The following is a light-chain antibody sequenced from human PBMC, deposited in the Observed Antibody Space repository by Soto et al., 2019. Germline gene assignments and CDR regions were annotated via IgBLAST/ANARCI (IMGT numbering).Light chain of an antibody. V-gene: IGKV1-33*01. CDR3: QQYDNLPIT. CDR2: EAS. J-gene: IGKJ5*01. Sequence: DIQMTQSPSSLSASVGDRVTITCQASQAINDYWTWYQQKPGKAPKLLIYEASNLETGIPSRFSGSGSGTHFTFTISSLQPEDIATYYCQQYDNLPITFGQGTRLEIK. CDR1: QAINDY.